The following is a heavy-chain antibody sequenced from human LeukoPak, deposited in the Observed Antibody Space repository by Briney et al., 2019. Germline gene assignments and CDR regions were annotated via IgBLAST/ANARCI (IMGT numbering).Heavy chain of an antibody. J-gene: IGHJ4*02. CDR1: GYTFTSNY. CDR2: IYPRDGST. V-gene: IGHV1-46*01. CDR3: ARDQEGFDY. Sequence: ASVKVSCKASGYTFTSNYIHWVRQAPGQGLEWMGMIYPRDGSTSYAQKFQGRVTVTRDTSTSTVHMELSGQRSEDTAVYYCARDQEGFDYWGQGTLVTVSS.